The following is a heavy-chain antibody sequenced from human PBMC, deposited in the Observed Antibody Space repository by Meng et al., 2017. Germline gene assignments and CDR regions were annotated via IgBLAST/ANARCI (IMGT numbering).Heavy chain of an antibody. CDR3: ARDGVGATEGYFDY. V-gene: IGHV1-69*06. CDR1: GGTFSSYA. CDR2: IIPIFGTA. D-gene: IGHD1-26*01. J-gene: IGHJ4*02. Sequence: QVQLVQCGAEVKKPGAPVKVSCKASGGTFSSYAISWVRQAPGQGLEWMGGIIPIFGTANYAQKFQGRVTITADKSTSTAYMELSSLRSEDTAVYYCARDGVGATEGYFDYWGQGTLVTVSS.